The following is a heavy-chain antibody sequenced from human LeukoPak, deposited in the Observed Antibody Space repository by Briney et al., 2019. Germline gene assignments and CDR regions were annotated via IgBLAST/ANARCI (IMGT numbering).Heavy chain of an antibody. Sequence: ASVKVSCKASGYTFTSYGISWVRQAPGQGLEWMGWISAYNGNTNYAQKLQGRVTMTTDTSTSTAYMELRSLRSDDTAVYYCARTFSRRGYSYGNTDYWGQGTLVTVSS. V-gene: IGHV1-18*01. CDR2: ISAYNGNT. D-gene: IGHD5-18*01. J-gene: IGHJ4*02. CDR3: ARTFSRRGYSYGNTDY. CDR1: GYTFTSYG.